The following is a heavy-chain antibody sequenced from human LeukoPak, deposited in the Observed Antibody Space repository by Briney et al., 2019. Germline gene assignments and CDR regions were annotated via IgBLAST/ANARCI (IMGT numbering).Heavy chain of an antibody. V-gene: IGHV3-7*01. Sequence: SGGSLRLSCAASGFTFSSYAMSWVRQAPGKGLEWVANIKQDGSEKYYVDSVKGRFTISRDNARNSLYLQMNSLRAEDTAVYYCARDRNSRYCSGGSCYTPDYWGQGTLVTVSS. CDR3: ARDRNSRYCSGGSCYTPDY. J-gene: IGHJ4*02. D-gene: IGHD2-15*01. CDR1: GFTFSSYA. CDR2: IKQDGSEK.